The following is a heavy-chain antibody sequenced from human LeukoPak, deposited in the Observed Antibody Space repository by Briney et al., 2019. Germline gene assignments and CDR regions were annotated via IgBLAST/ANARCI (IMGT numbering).Heavy chain of an antibody. V-gene: IGHV4-34*01. CDR1: GGCFSGYY. Sequence: SETLSLTCAVYGGCFSGYYWSWIRQPPGKGLECIGEINHSGSTNYNSSLKSRVTISVDTSKNQFSLKLSSVTAADTAVYYCARWRGGYYYGSGSYYIDYWGQGTLVTVSS. CDR2: INHSGST. J-gene: IGHJ4*02. CDR3: ARWRGGYYYGSGSYYIDY. D-gene: IGHD3-10*01.